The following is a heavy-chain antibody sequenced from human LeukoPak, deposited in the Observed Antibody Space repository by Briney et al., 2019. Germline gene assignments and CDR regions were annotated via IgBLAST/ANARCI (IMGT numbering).Heavy chain of an antibody. J-gene: IGHJ4*02. CDR2: ISSSSGYI. CDR3: ARDFLVANHFDH. D-gene: IGHD5-12*01. CDR1: GFTFSIYN. Sequence: GGSLRLSCTGSGFTFSIYNMNWVRQAPGKGLEWVALISSSSGYIYYTDSVKGRFTISRDNAKNSLYLQMNSLRAEDTAVYYCARDFLVANHFDHWGQGTLVTVSS. V-gene: IGHV3-21*01.